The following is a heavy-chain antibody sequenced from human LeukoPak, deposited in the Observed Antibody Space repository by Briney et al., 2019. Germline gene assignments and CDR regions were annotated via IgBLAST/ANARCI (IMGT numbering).Heavy chain of an antibody. V-gene: IGHV3-7*01. Sequence: GGSLRLSCAASGFTFSTYWMSWVRQAPGKGLEWVAHIKQDGSQEYYVGSVKGRFTISRDNAKNPLYLQMNSLRVEDTAVYYCARGVPYPSWSGPHYSDYWGQGTLVTVSS. CDR2: IKQDGSQE. D-gene: IGHD3-3*01. CDR3: ARGVPYPSWSGPHYSDY. CDR1: GFTFSTYW. J-gene: IGHJ4*02.